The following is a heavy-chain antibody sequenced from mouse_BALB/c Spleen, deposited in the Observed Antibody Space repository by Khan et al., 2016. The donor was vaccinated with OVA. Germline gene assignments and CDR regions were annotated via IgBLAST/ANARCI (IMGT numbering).Heavy chain of an antibody. V-gene: IGHV1S29*02. J-gene: IGHJ3*01. D-gene: IGHD1-2*01. CDR2: IFPNNGGN. Sequence: VQLQQSGPELVKPGASVRISCKTSGYTFTDFNLDWVKQSHGKSLEWSGYIFPNNGGNGYNQKFKNKATWTVDSYSSTAYMELRSLTSEDSAVYYCARSGYGSFAYWGQGTLVTVSA. CDR1: GYTFTDFN. CDR3: ARSGYGSFAY.